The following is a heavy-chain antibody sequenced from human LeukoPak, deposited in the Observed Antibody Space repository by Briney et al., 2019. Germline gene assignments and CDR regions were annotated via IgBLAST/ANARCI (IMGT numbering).Heavy chain of an antibody. CDR2: TDWNGDAL. D-gene: IGHD2-15*01. J-gene: IGHJ4*02. CDR3: ARDLSATWYSLAY. CDR1: GFSNADYG. V-gene: IGHV3-20*04. Sequence: PGGSLRLSCVGAGFSNADYGMSWVRQGPGKGLEWVAGTDWNGDALQYADSVKGRFTISRDNAKNSLYLQMNTLRPEDTAVYYCARDLSATWYSLAYWGQGTLVTVSS.